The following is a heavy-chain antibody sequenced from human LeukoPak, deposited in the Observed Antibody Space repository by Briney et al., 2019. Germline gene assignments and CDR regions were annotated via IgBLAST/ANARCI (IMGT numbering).Heavy chain of an antibody. CDR2: IRYDGSNK. J-gene: IGHJ6*03. D-gene: IGHD4-17*01. Sequence: GGSLRLSCAASGFTFSSYGMHWVRQAPGKGLEWVAFIRYDGSNKYYADSVKGRFTISRDNAKNSLYLQMNSLRAEDTAVYYCARVGDKDPDYGAEVYYYYYMDVWGKGTTVTVSS. CDR1: GFTFSSYG. CDR3: ARVGDKDPDYGAEVYYYYYMDV. V-gene: IGHV3-30*02.